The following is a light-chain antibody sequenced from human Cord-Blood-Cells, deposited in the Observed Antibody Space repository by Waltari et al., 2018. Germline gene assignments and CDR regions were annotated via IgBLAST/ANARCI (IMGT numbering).Light chain of an antibody. CDR2: YKSDSDK. V-gene: IGLV5-45*03. CDR1: SGINVGTYR. CDR3: MIWHSSAVV. Sequence: QAVLTQPSSLSASPGASASLTCPLRSGINVGTYRIYWYQQKPGSPPQYLLRYKSDSDKQQGSGVPSRFSGSKDASANAGIFLISGIQSEDEADYYCMIWHSSAVVFGGGTKLTVL. J-gene: IGLJ2*01.